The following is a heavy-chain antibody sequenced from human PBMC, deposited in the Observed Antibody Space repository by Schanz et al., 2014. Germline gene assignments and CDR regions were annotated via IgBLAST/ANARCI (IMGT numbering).Heavy chain of an antibody. CDR1: GFIFSSYS. J-gene: IGHJ4*02. CDR2: VSRSTPDI. CDR3: VRDELLWFGEVLSLDY. V-gene: IGHV3-21*04. D-gene: IGHD3-10*01. Sequence: VQLVESGGGLVKPGGSLRLSCAASGFIFSSYSMNWVRQAPGKGLEWVSYVSRSTPDIYYADSVKGRFTMSRDNSKNTLYLQMNSLRAEDSALYYCVRDELLWFGEVLSLDYWGQGALVTVSS.